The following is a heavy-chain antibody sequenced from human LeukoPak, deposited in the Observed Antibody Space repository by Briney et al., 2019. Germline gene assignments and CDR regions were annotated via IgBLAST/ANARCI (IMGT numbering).Heavy chain of an antibody. CDR1: EGTFSSYA. Sequence: GASVKVSCKASEGTFSSYAISWVRQAPGQGLEWMGGIIPIFGTANYAQKFQGRVTITADESTSTAYMELSSLRSEDTAVYYCARVAKRGYSYGYRGFDYWGQGTLVTVSS. V-gene: IGHV1-69*13. J-gene: IGHJ4*02. CDR3: ARVAKRGYSYGYRGFDY. D-gene: IGHD5-18*01. CDR2: IIPIFGTA.